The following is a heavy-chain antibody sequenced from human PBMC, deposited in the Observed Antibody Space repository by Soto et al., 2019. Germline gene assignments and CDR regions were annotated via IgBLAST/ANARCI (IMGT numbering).Heavy chain of an antibody. CDR3: ARHHMAATDMYFDY. D-gene: IGHD6-19*01. CDR2: IYDNDST. J-gene: IGHJ4*02. Sequence: QVQLQESGPGLVKPSQTLSLTCNVSGGSISSGGYYWSWIRQHPGKGLEWIGYIYDNDSTYYNPSLKSRVTMSVDMSRNQFSLKLSSVTAADTAVYYCARHHMAATDMYFDYWGQGTLVTVSS. CDR1: GGSISSGGYY. V-gene: IGHV4-31*03.